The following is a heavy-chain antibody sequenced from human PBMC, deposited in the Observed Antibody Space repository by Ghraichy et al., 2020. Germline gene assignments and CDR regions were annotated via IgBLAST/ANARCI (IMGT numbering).Heavy chain of an antibody. CDR1: EFTFSNFW. CDR2: IKQDGSEK. J-gene: IGHJ1*01. Sequence: LSLTCAASEFTFSNFWMSWFRQSPGKGLEWGAIIKQDGSEKYYVDSVKGRFTISRDNARKSLYLQMNSLRVEDTAVYFCAGGTGWLCPSWGQGTLVTVSS. V-gene: IGHV3-7*01. D-gene: IGHD6-19*01. CDR3: AGGTGWLCPS.